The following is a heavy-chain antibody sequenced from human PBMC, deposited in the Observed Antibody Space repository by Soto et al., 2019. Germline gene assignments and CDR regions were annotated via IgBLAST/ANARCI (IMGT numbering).Heavy chain of an antibody. CDR3: ARATSFSGHHGY. V-gene: IGHV4-31*03. CDR2: LYYSGST. D-gene: IGHD2-8*02. J-gene: IGHJ4*02. Sequence: QLQLQESGPGLVKPSQTLSLACTVSGGSFSSGGYYWSWIRQLPGKGLEWIGYLYYSGSTYYNPALKSRFTIPLDTSKNQFSLKLSSVTAADTAVYYCARATSFSGHHGYWGQGTLVTVSS. CDR1: GGSFSSGGYY.